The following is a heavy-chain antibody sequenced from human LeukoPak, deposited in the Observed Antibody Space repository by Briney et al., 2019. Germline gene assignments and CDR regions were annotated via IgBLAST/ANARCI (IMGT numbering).Heavy chain of an antibody. CDR3: ARVPYSGSSLNYYYYMDV. J-gene: IGHJ6*03. CDR1: GGSISSYY. CDR2: IYYSGST. D-gene: IGHD6-6*01. Sequence: PSGTLSLTCTVSGGSISSYYWSWIRQPPGKGLEWIGYIYYSGSTNYNPSLKSRVTISVDTSKNQFSLKLTSVTAEDTAVYYCARVPYSGSSLNYYYYMDVWGKGTTVTVSS. V-gene: IGHV4-59*01.